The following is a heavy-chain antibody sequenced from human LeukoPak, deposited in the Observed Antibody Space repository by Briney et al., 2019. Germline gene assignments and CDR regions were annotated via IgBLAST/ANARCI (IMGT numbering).Heavy chain of an antibody. CDR2: INHSGST. Sequence: SETLSFTCAVYGGSFSGYYWSWIRQPPGKGLEWIGEINHSGSTNYNPSLKSRVTISVDTSKNQFSLKLSSVTAADTAVYYCAGRYCRSTSCLNWFDPWGQGTLVTVSS. D-gene: IGHD2-2*01. J-gene: IGHJ5*02. CDR1: GGSFSGYY. V-gene: IGHV4-34*01. CDR3: AGRYCRSTSCLNWFDP.